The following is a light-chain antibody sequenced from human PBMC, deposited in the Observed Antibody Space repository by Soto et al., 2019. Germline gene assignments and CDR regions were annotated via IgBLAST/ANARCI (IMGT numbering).Light chain of an antibody. V-gene: IGKV1-5*01. J-gene: IGKJ2*01. CDR2: DAF. CDR3: QHYSTSSPYT. Sequence: DIQMTQSPSTLSASVGDRVTITCRASQSISNWLAWYQQRPGKAPKLLIFDAFSLESGVPSRFSGSGSGTEFTLTISDLQPDDFATYYCQHYSTSSPYTFGQGTTQEIK. CDR1: QSISNW.